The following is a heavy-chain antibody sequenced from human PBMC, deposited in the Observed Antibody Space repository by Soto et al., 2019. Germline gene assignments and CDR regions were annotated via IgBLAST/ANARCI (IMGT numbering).Heavy chain of an antibody. D-gene: IGHD3-10*01. CDR3: ARRPYGLGSYYKNYYDYYGMDV. CDR1: GGSISSSSYY. V-gene: IGHV4-39*01. J-gene: IGHJ6*02. Sequence: PSETLSLTCTVSGGSISSSSYYWGWIRQPPGKGLEWIGSIYYSGSTYYNPSLKSRVTISVDTSKNQFSLKLSSVTAADTAVYYCARRPYGLGSYYKNYYDYYGMDVWGQWTTVTVSS. CDR2: IYYSGST.